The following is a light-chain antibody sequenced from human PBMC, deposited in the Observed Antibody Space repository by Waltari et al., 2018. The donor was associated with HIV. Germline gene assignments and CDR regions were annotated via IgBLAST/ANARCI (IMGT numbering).Light chain of an antibody. CDR2: KDS. CDR3: QSAGV. V-gene: IGLV3-25*03. CDR1: AVPKQY. J-gene: IGLJ1*01. Sequence: SYELTQPPSVSVSPGQTARITCSGDAVPKQYAYWYQQKPGQAPELVIYKDSERPSGIPERFSGSNSGTTVTLTISGVQAEDEADYYCQSAGVFGTGTKVTVL.